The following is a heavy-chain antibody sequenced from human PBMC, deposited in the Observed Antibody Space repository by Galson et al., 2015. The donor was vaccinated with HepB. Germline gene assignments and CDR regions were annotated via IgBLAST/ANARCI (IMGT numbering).Heavy chain of an antibody. D-gene: IGHD2-15*01. CDR2: IIPLFGTA. V-gene: IGHV1-69*13. Sequence: SVKVSCKASGGTFSTYFISWVRQAPGQGLEWMGGIIPLFGTANYAQRFQGRVTITADESSSTAYMELSSLRSDDTAVYYCARYNPDIVEEMSAFDIWGQGTMVTVSS. CDR3: ARYNPDIVEEMSAFDI. CDR1: GGTFSTYF. J-gene: IGHJ3*02.